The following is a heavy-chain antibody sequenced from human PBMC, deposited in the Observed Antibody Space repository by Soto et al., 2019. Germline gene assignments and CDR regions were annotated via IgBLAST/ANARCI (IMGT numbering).Heavy chain of an antibody. CDR2: IYYSGTT. CDR1: GDSVSSGTCY. Sequence: QVQLQESGPGLVKPSETLSLTCTVSGDSVSSGTCYWSWIRQPPGKGLEWIGYIYYSGTTNYNPSLKRRVTISLNTSKNQFSLKLSSVTAADTAVYYCARARCSATSCYTGYYYGMDVWGQGTTVTVSS. J-gene: IGHJ6*02. D-gene: IGHD2-2*02. V-gene: IGHV4-61*01. CDR3: ARARCSATSCYTGYYYGMDV.